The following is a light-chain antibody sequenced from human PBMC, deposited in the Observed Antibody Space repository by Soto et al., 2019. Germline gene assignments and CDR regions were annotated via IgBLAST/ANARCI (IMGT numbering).Light chain of an antibody. J-gene: IGKJ4*01. CDR2: GAS. Sequence: IVMTQSPATLSLSPGETTRLSCRASQSINSDVAWYQQKVGHPPRLLIHGASTRATGIAARFSGIGSETDFTLTISRLPPEGFAVYYWQQYSSPLTFGGGTKVDIK. V-gene: IGKV3D-15*01. CDR3: QQYSSPLT. CDR1: QSINSD.